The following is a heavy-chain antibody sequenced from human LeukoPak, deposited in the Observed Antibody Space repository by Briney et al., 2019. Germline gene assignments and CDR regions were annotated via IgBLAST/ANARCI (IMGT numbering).Heavy chain of an antibody. CDR2: INHSGST. V-gene: IGHV4-34*01. CDR1: GGSFSGYY. Sequence: PSETLSLTCAVYGGSFSGYYWTWIRQPPGKGLEWLGEINHSGSTNYNPSLKSRVTISVDTSKNQFSLKLSSVTAADTAVYYCAGFNTVDHWGQETLVTVSS. D-gene: IGHD2-8*02. CDR3: AGFNTVDH. J-gene: IGHJ5*02.